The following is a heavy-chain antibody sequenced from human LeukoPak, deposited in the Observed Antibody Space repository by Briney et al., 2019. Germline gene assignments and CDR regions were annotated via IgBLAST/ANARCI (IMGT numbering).Heavy chain of an antibody. J-gene: IGHJ4*02. V-gene: IGHV3-33*01. CDR1: GFTFSSYG. CDR3: ARDGEYYDYVWGSYRNSRYFDY. D-gene: IGHD3-16*02. CDR2: IWDVVSDK. Sequence: PGGSLRLSCAAFGFTFSSYGMHWVRQAPGKGLEWVAVIWDVVSDKYYAGSVKGRFTISRDNSKNTLYLQMNSLRAEDTAVYYCARDGEYYDYVWGSYRNSRYFDYWGQGTLVTVSS.